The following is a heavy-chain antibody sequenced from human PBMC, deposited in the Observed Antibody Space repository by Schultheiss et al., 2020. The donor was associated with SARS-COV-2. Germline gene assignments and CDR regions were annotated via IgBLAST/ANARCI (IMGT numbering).Heavy chain of an antibody. D-gene: IGHD6-13*01. Sequence: GESLKISCKGSGYSFTSYWISWVRQMPGKGLEWMGIIYPGDSYTNYSPSFQGHVTISADKSISTAYLQWSSLKASDTAMYYCARLAGSYFDYWGQGTTVTVSS. V-gene: IGHV5-51*01. CDR1: GYSFTSYW. J-gene: IGHJ4*03. CDR2: IYPGDSYT. CDR3: ARLAGSYFDY.